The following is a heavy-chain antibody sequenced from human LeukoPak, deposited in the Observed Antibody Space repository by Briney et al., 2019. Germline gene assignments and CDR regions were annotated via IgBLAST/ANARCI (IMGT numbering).Heavy chain of an antibody. CDR1: GGSISSGSYY. CDR2: IYTSGST. D-gene: IGHD5-18*01. CDR3: ARDQGKDTAMY. J-gene: IGHJ4*02. V-gene: IGHV4-61*02. Sequence: KPSQTLSLTCTVSGGSISSGSYYWSWIRQPAGKGLEWIGRIYTSGSTNYNPSLKSRVTISVDTSKNQFSLKLSSVTAADTAVYYCARDQGKDTAMYWGQGTLVTVSS.